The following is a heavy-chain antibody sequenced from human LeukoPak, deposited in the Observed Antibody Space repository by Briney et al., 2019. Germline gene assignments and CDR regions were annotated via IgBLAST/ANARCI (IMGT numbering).Heavy chain of an antibody. CDR2: ISAYNGNT. Sequence: ASVKVSCKASGYTFTSYGISWVRQAPGQGLEWMGWISAYNGNTNYAQKLQGRVTMTTDTSTSTTYMELRSLRSDDTAVYYCARDWLDVVITTALDYWGQGTLVTVSS. J-gene: IGHJ4*02. D-gene: IGHD3-22*01. CDR1: GYTFTSYG. CDR3: ARDWLDVVITTALDY. V-gene: IGHV1-18*01.